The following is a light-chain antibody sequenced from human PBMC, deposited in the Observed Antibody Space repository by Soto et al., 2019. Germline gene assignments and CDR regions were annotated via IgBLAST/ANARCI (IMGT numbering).Light chain of an antibody. CDR3: SSYTSSSTVV. CDR1: SSDVGGYNY. V-gene: IGLV2-14*01. J-gene: IGLJ2*01. Sequence: QSALTQPASVSGSPGQSITISCTGTSSDVGGYNYVSWYQQHPGKAPKLMIYDVSNRPSGVSNRFSGSKSGNTASLTISGXXXXXXXXXXCSSYTSSSTVVFGGGTKLTV. CDR2: DVS.